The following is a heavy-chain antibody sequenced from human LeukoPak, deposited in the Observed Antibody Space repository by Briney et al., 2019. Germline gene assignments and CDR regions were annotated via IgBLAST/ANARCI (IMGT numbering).Heavy chain of an antibody. CDR3: ARERYDILTGYSFDY. CDR2: INPNSGGT. CDR1: GYTFTGYY. J-gene: IGHJ4*02. V-gene: IGHV1-2*04. Sequence: AASVKVSCKASGYTFTGYYMHWVRQAPGQGLEWMGWINPNSGGTNYAQKFQGWVTMTRDTSISTAYMELSRLRSDDTAVYYCARERYDILTGYSFDYWGQGTLVTVSS. D-gene: IGHD3-9*01.